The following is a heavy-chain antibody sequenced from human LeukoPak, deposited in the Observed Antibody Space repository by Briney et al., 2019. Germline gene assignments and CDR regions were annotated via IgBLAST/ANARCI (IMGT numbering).Heavy chain of an antibody. CDR3: AKFEGLCGSANTCYHFDC. CDR1: GFTFSTYA. D-gene: IGHD2-2*01. V-gene: IGHV3-23*01. CDR2: LSGSGGST. J-gene: IGHJ4*01. Sequence: PGWSLRLSCDASGFTFSTYAMSWVRQAPGEGLEWVSGLSGSGGSTWYADSVKGRFTISRDNSKNTVYLHMNSLRAEDTAVYYCAKFEGLCGSANTCYHFDCWGHGTLVTVSS.